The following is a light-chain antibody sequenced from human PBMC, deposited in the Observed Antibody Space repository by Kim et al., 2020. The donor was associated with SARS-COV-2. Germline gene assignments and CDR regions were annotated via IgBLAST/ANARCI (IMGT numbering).Light chain of an antibody. CDR2: ANN. J-gene: IGLJ1*01. Sequence: QGVTSAFAGRSTNIGADYDVRWYQRLPGSAPKLLSYANNNWPSGVPDRFSGSKSDTSASLAITGLQAEDEADYYCQSYDSSLNGYVFGTGTKVTVL. CDR1: STNIGADYD. CDR3: QSYDSSLNGYV. V-gene: IGLV1-40*01.